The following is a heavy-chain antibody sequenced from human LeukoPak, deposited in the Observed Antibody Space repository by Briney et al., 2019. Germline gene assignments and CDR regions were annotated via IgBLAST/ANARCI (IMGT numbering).Heavy chain of an antibody. CDR3: ARDSRTVYYYYGTDV. CDR1: GFTFTSYT. V-gene: IGHV3-21*01. J-gene: IGHJ6*02. Sequence: GGSLRLSCAASGFTFTSYTMNWVRQAPGKGLEWVSSISSSNSDISYADSVKGRFTISRDNAKNSLYLQMNSLRAEDTAVYYCARDSRTVYYYYGTDVWGQGTTVTVSS. CDR2: ISSSNSDI.